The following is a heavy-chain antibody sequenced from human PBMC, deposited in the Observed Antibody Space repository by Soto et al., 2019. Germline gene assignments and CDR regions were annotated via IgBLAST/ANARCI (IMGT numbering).Heavy chain of an antibody. D-gene: IGHD5-12*01. V-gene: IGHV1-2*02. J-gene: IGHJ5*02. CDR3: ARDGLDEANTPGWLHP. CDR1: GYHFTGCY. CDR2: INPNSGAT. Sequence: ASVKISYKATGYHFTGCYMPWVRQAPGHVIEWMGWINPNSGATTYAQKFQGRVTMTRDTSTSTAYMEVMRLRSDDSAVYYCARDGLDEANTPGWLHPWGHGSPVTVSS.